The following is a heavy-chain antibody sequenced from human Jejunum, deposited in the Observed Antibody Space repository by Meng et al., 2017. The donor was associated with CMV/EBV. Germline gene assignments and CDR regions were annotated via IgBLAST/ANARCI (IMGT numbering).Heavy chain of an antibody. J-gene: IGHJ4*02. D-gene: IGHD1-14*01. CDR1: GDSISSGDSY. V-gene: IGHV4-30-4*01. CDR2: IYESGST. CDR3: AREGTNSYYFDY. Sequence: QLQLQESGPGLVKPSQTLSLTCGVSGDSISSGDSYWSWIRQPPGKGLEWIGYIYESGSTSYNPSLESRVTISVDTSKNQFSLKVMSVTAADTAVYYCAREGTNSYYFDYWGQGTLVTVSS.